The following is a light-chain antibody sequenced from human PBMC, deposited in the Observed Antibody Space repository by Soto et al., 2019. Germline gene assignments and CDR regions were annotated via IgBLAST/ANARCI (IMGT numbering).Light chain of an antibody. CDR2: AAS. V-gene: IGKV1-39*01. J-gene: IGKJ1*01. CDR3: QHYKMYSPWT. CDR1: QSISSY. Sequence: DIQMTQYPSSLSASVGDRVTITCRASQSISSYLNWYQQKPGKAPKLLIYAASSLQSGVPSRFSGSGSGTEFTLTISSLQPDDFATYYCQHYKMYSPWTFGQGTKVDIK.